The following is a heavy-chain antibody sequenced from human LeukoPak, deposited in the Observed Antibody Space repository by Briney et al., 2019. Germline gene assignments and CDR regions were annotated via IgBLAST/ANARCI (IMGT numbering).Heavy chain of an antibody. CDR1: GFTFSDYY. D-gene: IGHD2-2*01. V-gene: IGHV3-11*01. CDR2: ISSSGSTI. J-gene: IGHJ4*02. CDR3: AKEPHWGGPAATIIDY. Sequence: GGSLRLSCAASGFTFSDYYMSWIRQAPGKGLEWVSYISSSGSTIYYADSVKGRFTISRDNAKNTVYLQMNSLRAEDTAVYYCAKEPHWGGPAATIIDYWGQGTLVTVSS.